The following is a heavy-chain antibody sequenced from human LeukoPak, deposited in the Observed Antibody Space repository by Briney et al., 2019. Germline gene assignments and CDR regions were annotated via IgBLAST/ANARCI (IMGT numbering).Heavy chain of an antibody. CDR1: GFIFNNYA. CDR2: ISNTGGST. D-gene: IGHD2-15*01. CDR3: AQQVGYCSSGSCYFTY. V-gene: IGHV3-23*01. Sequence: GGSLRLSCAASGFIFNNYAMSWVRQAPGKGLEWVSAISNTGGSTYYADSVKGRFTISRDKSKNTLSLQMNSLRAEDTAVYYCAQQVGYCSSGSCYFTYWGQGTLVTVSS. J-gene: IGHJ1*01.